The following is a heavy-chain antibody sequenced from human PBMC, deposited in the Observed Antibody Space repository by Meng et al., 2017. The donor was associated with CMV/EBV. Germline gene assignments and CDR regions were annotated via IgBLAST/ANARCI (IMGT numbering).Heavy chain of an antibody. CDR2: ISPSDTYI. D-gene: IGHD6-19*01. Sequence: GGSLRLSCAASGFTFSSHTMSWVRQAPGKGLEWVSSISPSDTYIYYADSVKGRFTISRDGAKDSLYLQINSLRAEDTAVYYCAKDQWDYWGQGTLVTVSS. CDR1: GFTFSSHT. V-gene: IGHV3-21*04. CDR3: AKDQWDY. J-gene: IGHJ4*02.